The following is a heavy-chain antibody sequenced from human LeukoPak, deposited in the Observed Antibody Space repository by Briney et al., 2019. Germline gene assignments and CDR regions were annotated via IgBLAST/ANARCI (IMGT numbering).Heavy chain of an antibody. CDR3: ARHYGSGRYYY. Sequence: GESLQISCRASGSSFTSNWIGWVRQVPGKGLAWMGIIYPGDFDTRYSPSFQGQVTISADKSTSTAYLQWSSLKASDTAMYYCARHYGSGRYYYWGQGTLVTVSS. CDR2: IYPGDFDT. J-gene: IGHJ4*02. V-gene: IGHV5-51*01. D-gene: IGHD3-10*01. CDR1: GSSFTSNW.